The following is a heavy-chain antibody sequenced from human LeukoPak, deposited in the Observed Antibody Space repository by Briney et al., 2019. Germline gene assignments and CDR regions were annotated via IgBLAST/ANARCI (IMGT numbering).Heavy chain of an antibody. J-gene: IGHJ4*02. CDR1: GFTFSNAW. D-gene: IGHD3-10*01. CDR2: IKSKTDGGTT. V-gene: IGHV3-15*01. Sequence: GGSLRLSCAASGFTFSNAWMSWVRQAPGKGLEWVGRIKSKTDGGTTDYAAPVKGRFTISRDYSKNTLYLQMNSLKTEDTAVYYCTTDPQWFGELIFDYWGQGTLVTVSS. CDR3: TTDPQWFGELIFDY.